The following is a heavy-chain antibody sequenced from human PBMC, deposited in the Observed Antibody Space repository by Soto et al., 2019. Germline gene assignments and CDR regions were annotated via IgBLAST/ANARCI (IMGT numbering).Heavy chain of an antibody. CDR2: ISGSGGST. V-gene: IGHV3-23*01. Sequence: EVQLLASGGGLVQPGGSLRLSCAASGFTFSISGMSWVRQAPGKGLEWVSRISGSGGSTYYADSVKGRFSISRDNSKTTVSLQMNSLRDEDTAIYFCAKEHRGSRKSGYYYFDYWGQGTLVTVSS. CDR3: AKEHRGSRKSGYYYFDY. D-gene: IGHD5-12*01. CDR1: GFTFSISG. J-gene: IGHJ4*02.